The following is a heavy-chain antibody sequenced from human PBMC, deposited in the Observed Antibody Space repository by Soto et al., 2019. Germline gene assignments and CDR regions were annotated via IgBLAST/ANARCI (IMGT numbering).Heavy chain of an antibody. CDR2: IYYSGST. Sequence: PSETLSLTCTVSGDNISSSSYYWGWLRQPPGQGLEWIGCIYYSGSTYYTPSLKSRVTISVDTSKNQFSLKLSSVTAADTAVYYCARQGDIVLMVYAITGGNWFDPWGQGTLVTVSS. CDR1: GDNISSSSYY. D-gene: IGHD2-8*01. J-gene: IGHJ5*02. CDR3: ARQGDIVLMVYAITGGNWFDP. V-gene: IGHV4-39*01.